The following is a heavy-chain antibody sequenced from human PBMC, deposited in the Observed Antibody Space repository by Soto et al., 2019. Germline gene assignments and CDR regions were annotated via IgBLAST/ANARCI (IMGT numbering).Heavy chain of an antibody. CDR1: GFTFIIYS. CDR3: ATERIVVVPAAMSDY. J-gene: IGHJ4*02. Sequence: PGGSLRLSCAASGFTFIIYSMNWVRQAPGKGLEWVSYISSSSSTIYYADSVKGRFTISRDNAKNSLYLQMNSLRAEDTAVYYCATERIVVVPAAMSDYWGQGTLVTVSS. D-gene: IGHD2-2*01. CDR2: ISSSSSTI. V-gene: IGHV3-48*01.